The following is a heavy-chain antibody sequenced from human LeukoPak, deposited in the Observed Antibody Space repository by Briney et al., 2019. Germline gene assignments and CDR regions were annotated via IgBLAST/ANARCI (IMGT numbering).Heavy chain of an antibody. V-gene: IGHV3-43*02. CDR2: ISGDGGST. D-gene: IGHD6-19*01. CDR3: ARESESSGWYDY. J-gene: IGHJ4*02. Sequence: GGSLRLSCAAPGFMFHDSAIHWVREAPGKGLNWVSLISGDGGSTFYSDSVKGRFTISRDNSKNSLYLQMSSLRSEDTALYYCARESESSGWYDYWGRGTLVSVSS. CDR1: GFMFHDSA.